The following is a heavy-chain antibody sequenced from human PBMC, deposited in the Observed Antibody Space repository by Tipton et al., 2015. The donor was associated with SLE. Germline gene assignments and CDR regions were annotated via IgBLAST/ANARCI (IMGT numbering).Heavy chain of an antibody. CDR2: IYHSGGT. D-gene: IGHD3-22*01. V-gene: IGHV4-31*03. J-gene: IGHJ6*03. CDR1: GGSISSSSYY. CDR3: ARAITMMGTGFYYNYYYMDV. Sequence: TLSLTCTVSGGSISSSSYYWGWIRQPPGKGLEWIGYIYHSGGTYYTPSLKSRLTISIDTSKNQFSLRLSSVTAADTAVYYCARAITMMGTGFYYNYYYMDVWGKGTTVTVSS.